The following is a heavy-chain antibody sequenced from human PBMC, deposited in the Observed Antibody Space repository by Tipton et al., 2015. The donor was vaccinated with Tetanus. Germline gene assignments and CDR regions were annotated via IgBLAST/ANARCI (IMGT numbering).Heavy chain of an antibody. Sequence: TLSLTCTVSRGSISSDIYNWGWIRQPPGKGLEWIGYIYYSGSANYNPSLESRVTISVDTSKNQFSLKLRSVTAADTAVYYCARLYSYGSLYWFDPWGQGTLVTVSS. CDR1: RGSISSDIYN. V-gene: IGHV4-61*01. D-gene: IGHD5-18*01. CDR3: ARLYSYGSLYWFDP. J-gene: IGHJ5*02. CDR2: IYYSGSA.